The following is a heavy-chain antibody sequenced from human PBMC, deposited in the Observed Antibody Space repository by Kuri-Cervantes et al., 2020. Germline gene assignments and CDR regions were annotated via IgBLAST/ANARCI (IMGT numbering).Heavy chain of an antibody. V-gene: IGHV3-23*01. D-gene: IGHD3-3*01. J-gene: IGHJ6*02. Sequence: GESLKISCAASGFTFSSYAMSWVRQAPGKGLEWVSAISGSGGSTYYAGSVKGRFTISRDNSKNTLYLQMNSLRAEDTAVYYCANPPYYDFWSGYYRAGYYYGMDVWGQGTTVTVSS. CDR3: ANPPYYDFWSGYYRAGYYYGMDV. CDR2: ISGSGGST. CDR1: GFTFSSYA.